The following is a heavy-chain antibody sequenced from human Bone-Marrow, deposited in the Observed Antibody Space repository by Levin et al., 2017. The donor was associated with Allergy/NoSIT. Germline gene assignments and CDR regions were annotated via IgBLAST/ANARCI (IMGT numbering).Heavy chain of an antibody. J-gene: IGHJ4*02. V-gene: IGHV1-24*01. CDR1: GSTLSDFS. CDR3: ATDYDY. CDR2: VDSEDGER. Sequence: ASVKVSCKVSGSTLSDFSMHWVRQAPGKGLEWMGVVDSEDGERIYAEKFQGRVTMTEDTSTDTAYMELSSLRSDDTALYYCATDYDYWGQGTLVTVS.